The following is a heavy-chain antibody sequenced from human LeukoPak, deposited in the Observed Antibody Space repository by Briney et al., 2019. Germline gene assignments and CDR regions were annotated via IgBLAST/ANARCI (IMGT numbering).Heavy chain of an antibody. D-gene: IGHD5-12*01. Sequence: SETLSLTCTVSGFSISSGSYYWGWLRQPAGKGLEWIVRIYTSGSTNYNPSLKSRVTISVDTSKNQFSLKLSSVTAADTAVYYCARGGHIYCFDYWGQGTLVTVSS. V-gene: IGHV4-61*02. J-gene: IGHJ4*02. CDR3: ARGGHIYCFDY. CDR2: IYTSGST. CDR1: GFSISSGSYY.